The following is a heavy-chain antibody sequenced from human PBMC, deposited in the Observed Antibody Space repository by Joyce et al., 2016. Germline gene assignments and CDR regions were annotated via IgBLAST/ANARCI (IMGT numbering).Heavy chain of an antibody. J-gene: IGHJ5*02. CDR3: VTETPHTGWFDP. CDR2: LYPNRGGT. V-gene: IGHV1-46*01. D-gene: IGHD1-14*01. Sequence: QVQLVQSGAEVKKPGASVKISCKASGYTFINYYIHWVRQAPGQGLEWTGTLYPNRGGTSYTKKLQGRISLTRDTSTSTVYMELSSLRSDDTAVYYCVTETPHTGWFDPWGQGTLVIVSS. CDR1: GYTFINYY.